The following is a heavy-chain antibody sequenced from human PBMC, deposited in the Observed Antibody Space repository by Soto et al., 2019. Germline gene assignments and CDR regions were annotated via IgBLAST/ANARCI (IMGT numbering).Heavy chain of an antibody. J-gene: IGHJ6*02. CDR2: ISAYNGNT. CDR3: ARAVVVVPAAPYYYYGMDV. Sequence: GASVKVSCKASGYTFTSYGISWVRQAPGQGLEWMGWISAYNGNTNYAQKLQGRVTMTTDTSTSTAYMELRSLRSDDTAVYYCARAVVVVPAAPYYYYGMDVWGQGTTVTVSS. V-gene: IGHV1-18*01. D-gene: IGHD2-2*01. CDR1: GYTFTSYG.